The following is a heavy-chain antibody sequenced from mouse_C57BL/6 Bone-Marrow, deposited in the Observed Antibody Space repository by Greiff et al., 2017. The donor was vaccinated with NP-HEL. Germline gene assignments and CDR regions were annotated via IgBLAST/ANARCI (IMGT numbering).Heavy chain of an antibody. CDR2: IRNKANGYTT. Sequence: EVMLVESGGGLVQPGGSLSLSCAASGFTFTDSYMSWVRQPPGKALEWLGFIRNKANGYTTEYSASVKGRFTISRDNSQSILYLQMNALRAEDSATYYCAIYTNYGSYFDYWGQGTTLTVSS. CDR3: AIYTNYGSYFDY. V-gene: IGHV7-3*01. CDR1: GFTFTDSY. D-gene: IGHD1-1*01. J-gene: IGHJ2*01.